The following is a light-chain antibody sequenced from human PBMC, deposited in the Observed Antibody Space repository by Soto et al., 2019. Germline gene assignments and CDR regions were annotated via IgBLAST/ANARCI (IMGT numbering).Light chain of an antibody. V-gene: IGLV2-11*01. Sequence: QSVLTQPRSVSGSPGQSVTISCTGTSSDVGAYNYVSWYQQHPGKAPKLIVYDVISRPSGVPDRFSGSKSGNTASLTISGLQAEDEVDYYCCSYAGSYTYVFGTGT. J-gene: IGLJ1*01. CDR1: SSDVGAYNY. CDR2: DVI. CDR3: CSYAGSYTYV.